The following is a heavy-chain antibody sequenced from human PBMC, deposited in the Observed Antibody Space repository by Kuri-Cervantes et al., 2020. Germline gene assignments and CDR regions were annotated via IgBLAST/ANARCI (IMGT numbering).Heavy chain of an antibody. CDR3: ARTRITFGGVIVIRWFDP. D-gene: IGHD3-16*02. CDR1: GGSISSSSYY. J-gene: IGHJ5*02. V-gene: IGHV4-39*07. Sequence: SETLSLTCTVSGGSISSSSYYWGWIRQPPGKGLEWIGSIYYSGSTYYNPSLKSRVTISVDTSKNQFSLKLSSVTAADTAVHYCARTRITFGGVIVIRWFDPWGQGTLVTVSS. CDR2: IYYSGST.